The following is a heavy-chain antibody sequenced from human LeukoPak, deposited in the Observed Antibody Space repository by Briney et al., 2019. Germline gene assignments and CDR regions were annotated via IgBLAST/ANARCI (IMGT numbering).Heavy chain of an antibody. J-gene: IGHJ6*03. V-gene: IGHV1-2*02. CDR3: ARFGGWGDYYMDV. CDR1: GYTFTGYY. D-gene: IGHD3-10*01. Sequence: GASVEVSCKASGYTFTGYYMHWVRQAPGQGLEWMGWINPNSGGTNYAQKFQGRVTMTRDTSISTAYMELSRLRSDDTAVYYCARFGGWGDYYMDVWGKGTTVTVSS. CDR2: INPNSGGT.